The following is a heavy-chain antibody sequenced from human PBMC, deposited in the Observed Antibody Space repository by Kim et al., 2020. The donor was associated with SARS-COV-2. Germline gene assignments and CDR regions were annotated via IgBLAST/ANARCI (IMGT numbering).Heavy chain of an antibody. D-gene: IGHD3-10*01. CDR3: GAGSGSYSSDAFDI. Sequence: GGSLRLSCAASGFTFSSYGMHWVRQAPGKGLEWVAVISYDGSNKYYADSVKGRFTISRDNSKNTLYLQMNSLRAEDTAVYYCGAGSGSYSSDAFDIWAKGQWSPSLQ. CDR2: ISYDGSNK. CDR1: GFTFSSYG. J-gene: IGHJ3*02. V-gene: IGHV3-30*03.